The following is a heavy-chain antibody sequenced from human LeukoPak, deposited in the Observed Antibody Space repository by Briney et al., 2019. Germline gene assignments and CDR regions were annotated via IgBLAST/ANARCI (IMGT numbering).Heavy chain of an antibody. J-gene: IGHJ3*02. CDR3: AKGSREWELLDAFDI. D-gene: IGHD1-26*01. Sequence: GRSLRLSCAASGFTYSSYGMTWVRQAPGNGLEWVSGISGSGSRTDYADSVKGRFTISRDNAKNTLYLQMNSLRAEDTAAYYCAKGSREWELLDAFDIWGQGTMVTVSS. CDR2: ISGSGSRT. CDR1: GFTYSSYG. V-gene: IGHV3-23*01.